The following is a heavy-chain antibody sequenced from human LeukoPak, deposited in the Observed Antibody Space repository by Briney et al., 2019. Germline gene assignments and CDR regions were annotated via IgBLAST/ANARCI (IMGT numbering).Heavy chain of an antibody. CDR3: ARAHGSYPDAFDI. D-gene: IGHD1-26*01. Sequence: SETLSLTCTVSGGSISSYYWSWIRQPPGKGLEWIRYIYYSGSTNYNPSLKSRVTISVDTSKNQFSLKLSSVTVADTAVYDCARAHGSYPDAFDIWGQGTMVTVSS. CDR1: GGSISSYY. J-gene: IGHJ3*02. V-gene: IGHV4-59*01. CDR2: IYYSGST.